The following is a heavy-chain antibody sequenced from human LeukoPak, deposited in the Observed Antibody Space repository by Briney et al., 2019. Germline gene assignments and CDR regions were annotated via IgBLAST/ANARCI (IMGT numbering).Heavy chain of an antibody. CDR3: ARDHDYGDYYYY. CDR2: ISSSSSYI. J-gene: IGHJ4*02. D-gene: IGHD4-17*01. Sequence: GGSLRLSCAASGFTFSSYSMNWVRQAPGKGLEWVSSISSSSSYIYYADSVKGRFTISRDNAKSSLYLQMNSLRAEDTAVYYCARDHDYGDYYYYWGQGTLVTVSS. V-gene: IGHV3-21*01. CDR1: GFTFSSYS.